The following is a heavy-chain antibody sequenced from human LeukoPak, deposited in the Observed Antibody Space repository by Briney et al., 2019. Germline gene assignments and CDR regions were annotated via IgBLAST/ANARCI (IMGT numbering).Heavy chain of an antibody. CDR2: NYYSGST. D-gene: IGHD3-10*01. J-gene: IGHJ4*02. CDR3: TRANGYGLIDY. Sequence: KTSETLSLTCTVSGGSICSYYWSWIRQPPGKGMEWIGYNYYSGSTNLKSSLKSRVTISLDTSKNQFSLTLFSVTAADTAMYYCTRANGYGLIDYWGQGTLVTVSS. CDR1: GGSICSYY. V-gene: IGHV4-59*12.